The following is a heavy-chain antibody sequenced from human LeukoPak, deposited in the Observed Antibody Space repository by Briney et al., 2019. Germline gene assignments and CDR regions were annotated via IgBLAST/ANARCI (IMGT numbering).Heavy chain of an antibody. D-gene: IGHD6-13*01. J-gene: IGHJ4*02. CDR2: IYSGGST. V-gene: IGHV3-66*02. Sequence: GGSLRLSCAASGFTVSNNYMSWVRQAPGKGLEWVSVIYSGGSTYYADSVKGRFTISRDSSKNTLYLQMNSLRAKDTAVYYCARRHSSSWSFDYWGQGTLVTVSS. CDR1: GFTVSNNY. CDR3: ARRHSSSWSFDY.